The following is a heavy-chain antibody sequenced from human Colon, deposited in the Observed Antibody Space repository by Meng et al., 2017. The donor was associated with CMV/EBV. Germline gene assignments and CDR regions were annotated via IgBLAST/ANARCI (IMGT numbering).Heavy chain of an antibody. CDR1: GGSFSGYY. CDR2: INHSGST. V-gene: IGHV4-34*01. Sequence: SETLSLTCAVYGGSFSGYYWSWIRQPPGKGLEWIGEINHSGSTNYNPSLESRVTISVDTSKNQFSLKLSSVTAADTAVYYCARGRVMYGMDVWGQGTTVTVSS. J-gene: IGHJ6*02. D-gene: IGHD2-21*01. CDR3: ARGRVMYGMDV.